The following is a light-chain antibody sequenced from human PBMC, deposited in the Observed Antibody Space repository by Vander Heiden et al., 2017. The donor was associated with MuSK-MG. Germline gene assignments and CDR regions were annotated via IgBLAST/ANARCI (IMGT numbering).Light chain of an antibody. CDR1: SLRSYY. Sequence: SSELTHDPAVSVALGQTVRITCQGDSLRSYYASWYQQKPGQEHVLVSEGKNNRPSGIPDRFSGSSAGNADSLTIHGAQAEDEADYDCKYRDSCGRHWVFGGGTNLTVL. CDR2: GKN. V-gene: IGLV3-19*01. J-gene: IGLJ2*01. CDR3: KYRDSCGRHWV.